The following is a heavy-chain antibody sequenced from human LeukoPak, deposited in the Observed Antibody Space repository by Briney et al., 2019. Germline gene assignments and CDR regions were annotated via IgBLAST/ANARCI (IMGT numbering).Heavy chain of an antibody. Sequence: GGSLRLSCAASGFTFSSYAMSWVRQAPGKGLEWVSAISGSNSSPYYADSVKGRFTISRDNSRNTLYLQMNSLRAEDTAVYYCARAFLPDVLLWFGELLLGPYFDYWGQGTLVTVSS. CDR3: ARAFLPDVLLWFGELLLGPYFDY. CDR2: ISGSNSSP. D-gene: IGHD3-10*01. CDR1: GFTFSSYA. J-gene: IGHJ4*02. V-gene: IGHV3-23*01.